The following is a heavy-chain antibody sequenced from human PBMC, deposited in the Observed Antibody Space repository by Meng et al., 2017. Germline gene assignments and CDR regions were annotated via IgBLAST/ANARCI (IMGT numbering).Heavy chain of an antibody. J-gene: IGHJ6*02. CDR2: INPNSGGT. D-gene: IGHD6-19*01. CDR1: GYTFTGYY. Sequence: ASVKVSCKASGYTFTGYYMHWVRQAPGQGLEWMGWINPNSGGTNYAQKLQGRVTMTTDTSTSTAYMELRSLRSDDTAVYYCARDRSSGWYEYYYYYYGMDVWGQGTTVTVSS. CDR3: ARDRSSGWYEYYYYYYGMDV. V-gene: IGHV1-2*02.